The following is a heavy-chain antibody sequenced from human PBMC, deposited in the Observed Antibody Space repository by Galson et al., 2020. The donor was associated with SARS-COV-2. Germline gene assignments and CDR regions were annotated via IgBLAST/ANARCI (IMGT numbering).Heavy chain of an antibody. Sequence: ASVKVSCKASGYTFTSYYMHWVRQAPGQGLEWMGIINPSGGGTTYAQKFQGRVTMTGDTSTSTVYMELSSLRSEDTAVYYCARDSQGGNDYNYLLFWGQGTLVTVSS. CDR1: GYTFTSYY. CDR2: INPSGGGT. CDR3: ARDSQGGNDYNYLLF. D-gene: IGHD4-4*01. J-gene: IGHJ4*02. V-gene: IGHV1-46*01.